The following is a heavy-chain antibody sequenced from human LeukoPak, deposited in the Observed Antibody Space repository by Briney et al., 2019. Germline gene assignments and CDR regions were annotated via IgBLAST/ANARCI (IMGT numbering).Heavy chain of an antibody. CDR2: INHSGST. J-gene: IGHJ5*02. Sequence: SETLSLTCAVYAESFSDYYWSWIRQPPGKGLEWIGEINHSGSTNYNPSPKSRVTISVDTSKNQFSLKLSSVTAADTAVYYCARLTMVRGVISWFDPWGQGTLVTVSS. V-gene: IGHV4-34*01. CDR1: AESFSDYY. D-gene: IGHD3-10*01. CDR3: ARLTMVRGVISWFDP.